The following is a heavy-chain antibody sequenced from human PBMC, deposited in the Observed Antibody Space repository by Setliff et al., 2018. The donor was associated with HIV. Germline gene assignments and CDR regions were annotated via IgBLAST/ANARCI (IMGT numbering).Heavy chain of an antibody. CDR1: GGSISPYY. V-gene: IGHV4-59*12. Sequence: SETLSLTCTVSGGSISPYYWSWIRQPPGKGLEWIAWISDSGTTNYNPSLKSRVTLSVDTSKNQFSLSLTSVTAEDTAVYYCAKMSYYYDNRGWGGAFDIWGQGTMVTVSS. D-gene: IGHD3-22*01. J-gene: IGHJ3*02. CDR2: ISDSGTT. CDR3: AKMSYYYDNRGWGGAFDI.